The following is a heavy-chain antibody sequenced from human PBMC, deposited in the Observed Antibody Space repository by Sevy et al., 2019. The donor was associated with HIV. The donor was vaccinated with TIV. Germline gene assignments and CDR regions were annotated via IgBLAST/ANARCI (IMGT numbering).Heavy chain of an antibody. CDR3: ATIMRTTVSYYYYYMDV. J-gene: IGHJ6*03. CDR1: GYTLTELS. V-gene: IGHV1-24*01. Sequence: ASVKVSCKVSGYTLTELSMHWVRQAPGKGLEWMGGFDPEDGETIYAQKFQGRVTMTEDTSTDTAYMELSSLGSEDTAVYYCATIMRTTVSYYYYYMDVWGKGTTVTVSS. CDR2: FDPEDGET. D-gene: IGHD4-17*01.